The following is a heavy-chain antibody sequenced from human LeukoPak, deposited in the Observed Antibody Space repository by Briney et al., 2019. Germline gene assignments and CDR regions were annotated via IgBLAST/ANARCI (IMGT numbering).Heavy chain of an antibody. V-gene: IGHV4-59*01. D-gene: IGHD3-22*01. CDR1: GGSISSYY. CDR2: IYYSGST. Sequence: KPSATLSLTCTVSGGSISSYYWSCIRQPPGKGLEWIGYIYYSGSTNYNPSLKSRVTISVDTSKNQFFLKLISVTAADTAVYYCARVGYDSSGYYYSFYYYYYMDVWGKGTTVTVSS. J-gene: IGHJ6*03. CDR3: ARVGYDSSGYYYSFYYYYYMDV.